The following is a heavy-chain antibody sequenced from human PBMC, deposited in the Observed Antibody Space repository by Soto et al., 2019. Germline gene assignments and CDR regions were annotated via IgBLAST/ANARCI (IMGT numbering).Heavy chain of an antibody. D-gene: IGHD3-16*01. J-gene: IGHJ4*02. V-gene: IGHV3-30-3*01. CDR3: AREPYDGYNDNTFDF. CDR1: GFTFSHYA. CDR2: ISYVGSNQ. Sequence: QVQLVESGGGVVQPGTSLRLSCAASGFTFSHYAMHWVRQAPGKGLEWVALISYVGSNQYYADSVEGRFTISRDNSENTLYLHMNSLRADDTAVYYCAREPYDGYNDNTFDFWGQGTLVTVSS.